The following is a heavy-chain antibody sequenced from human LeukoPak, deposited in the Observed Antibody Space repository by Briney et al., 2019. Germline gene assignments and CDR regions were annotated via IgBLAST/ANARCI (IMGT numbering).Heavy chain of an antibody. CDR2: ISSSSSYI. CDR1: GFTFNSYS. D-gene: IGHD2-8*01. J-gene: IGHJ6*03. CDR3: ARAPLVLMVYAPANYYMDV. Sequence: PGGSLRLSCAASGFTFNSYSMNWVRQAPGKGLEWVSSISSSSSYIYYADSVKGRFTISRDNAKNSLYLQMNSLRAEDTAVYYCARAPLVLMVYAPANYYMDVWGKGTTVTVSS. V-gene: IGHV3-21*01.